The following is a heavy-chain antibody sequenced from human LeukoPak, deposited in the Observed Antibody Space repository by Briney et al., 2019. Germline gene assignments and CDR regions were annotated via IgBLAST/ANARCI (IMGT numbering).Heavy chain of an antibody. CDR2: IYYSGST. V-gene: IGHV4-31*03. CDR1: GGSITSGGYY. J-gene: IGHJ4*02. Sequence: PQTLSLTRTVSGGSITSGGYYWSWIRHHPGKGLWWIGYIYYSGSTSSYPSLTSRVTISVDKSKNQFSLKLSSVTAADTAVYYCAREAHLPEDILTAYYAYFDYWGQGTLVTVSS. CDR3: AREAHLPEDILTAYYAYFDY. D-gene: IGHD3-9*01.